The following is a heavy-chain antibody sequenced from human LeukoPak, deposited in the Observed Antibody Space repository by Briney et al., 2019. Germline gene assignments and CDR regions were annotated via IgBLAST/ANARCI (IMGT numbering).Heavy chain of an antibody. J-gene: IGHJ4*02. Sequence: GGSLRLSCAASGFTFSSYAMSWVRQAPGKGLEWVSAISGSGGSTYYADSVKGRFTIPRDNSKNTLYLQMNSLRAEDTAVYYCAKDSGGFGELLLVSDYWGQGTLVTVSS. D-gene: IGHD3-10*01. CDR3: AKDSGGFGELLLVSDY. CDR2: ISGSGGST. CDR1: GFTFSSYA. V-gene: IGHV3-23*01.